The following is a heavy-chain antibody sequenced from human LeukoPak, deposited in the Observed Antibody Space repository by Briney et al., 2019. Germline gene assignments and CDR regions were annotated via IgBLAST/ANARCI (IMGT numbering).Heavy chain of an antibody. CDR1: GGTFSSYT. Sequence: SVKVSCKGSGGTFSSYTISWVRQAPGQGLEWMGRIIPILGIANYAQKFQGRVTITADKSTSTAYMELSSLRSEDTAVYYCARGVSSYYDSSGYRPLDYWGQGTLVTVSS. D-gene: IGHD3-22*01. V-gene: IGHV1-69*02. J-gene: IGHJ4*02. CDR3: ARGVSSYYDSSGYRPLDY. CDR2: IIPILGIA.